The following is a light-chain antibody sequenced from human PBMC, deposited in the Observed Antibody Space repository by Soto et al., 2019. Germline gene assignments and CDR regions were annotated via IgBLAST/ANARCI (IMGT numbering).Light chain of an antibody. CDR2: DVS. J-gene: IGLJ1*01. Sequence: QSVLTQPGSVSGSPGQSITISCTGTISDVGGYNYVSWYQQHPGKAPKLMIFDVSNRPSGVSNRFSGSKSGYTASLTISGLQAEDEADYYCSSYTSSSTYVFGTGTKVTVL. V-gene: IGLV2-14*03. CDR1: ISDVGGYNY. CDR3: SSYTSSSTYV.